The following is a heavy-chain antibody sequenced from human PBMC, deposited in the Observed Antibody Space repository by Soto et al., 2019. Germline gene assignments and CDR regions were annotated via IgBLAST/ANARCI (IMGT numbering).Heavy chain of an antibody. CDR2: IYPSESDT. CDR3: PRHSRNFRHYFSFLDV. J-gene: IGHJ6*02. D-gene: IGHD1-26*01. Sequence: GDSLTISCKRSGYTFTDYWIGWVRQLPGKFVEWMGIIYPSESDTRYSLSFQGHVTMVIDKPTTTAYKQRKRLKASETDINYCPRHSRNFRHYFSFLDVLCQRXTVTV. CDR1: GYTFTDYW. V-gene: IGHV5-51*01.